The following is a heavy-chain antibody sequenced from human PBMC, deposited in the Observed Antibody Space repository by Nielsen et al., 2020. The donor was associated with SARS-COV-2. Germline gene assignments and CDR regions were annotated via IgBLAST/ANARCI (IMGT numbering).Heavy chain of an antibody. Sequence: SETLSLTCTVSGGSISSGGYYWSWIRQHPGKGLEWIGYIYYSGSTYYNPSLKSRVTISVDTSKNQFSLKLSSVTAADTAVYYCARGAIGAQAFDIWGQGTMVTVSS. V-gene: IGHV4-31*03. D-gene: IGHD3-10*01. CDR3: ARGAIGAQAFDI. J-gene: IGHJ3*02. CDR2: IYYSGST. CDR1: GGSISSGGYY.